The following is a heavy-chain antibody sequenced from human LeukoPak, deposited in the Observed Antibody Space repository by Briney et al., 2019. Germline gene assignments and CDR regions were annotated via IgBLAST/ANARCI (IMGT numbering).Heavy chain of an antibody. CDR1: GGSISNYY. CDR3: ARGGYDYVWGSYRYMDV. Sequence: PSETLSLTCTVSGGSISNYYWAWIRQPPGKGLQWIVHFHYTGSTDYNPSLKSRVTISVDTSKNQFSLKLSSVTAADTAVYYCARGGYDYVWGSYRYMDVWGKGTTVTVSS. CDR2: FHYTGST. J-gene: IGHJ6*03. V-gene: IGHV4-59*12. D-gene: IGHD3-16*02.